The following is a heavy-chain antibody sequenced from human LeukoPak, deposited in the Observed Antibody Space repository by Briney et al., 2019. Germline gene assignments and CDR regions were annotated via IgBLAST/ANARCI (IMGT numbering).Heavy chain of an antibody. CDR2: ISGSGGST. Sequence: GGSLRLSCAASGFTFSTYAMSWVRQAPGKGLEWVSAISGSGGSTNYADSVKGRVTVSGDNSKNTLYLQMNSLRAEDTAVYYCAKGWYVVPAAISWGQGTLVTVSS. V-gene: IGHV3-23*01. J-gene: IGHJ4*02. CDR3: AKGWYVVPAAIS. D-gene: IGHD2-2*02. CDR1: GFTFSTYA.